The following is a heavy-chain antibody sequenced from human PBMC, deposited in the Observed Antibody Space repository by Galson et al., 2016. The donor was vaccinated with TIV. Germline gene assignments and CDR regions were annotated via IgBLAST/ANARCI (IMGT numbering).Heavy chain of an antibody. CDR3: ATARLGIFNYFDI. V-gene: IGHV1-24*01. CDR2: FDPENDRA. D-gene: IGHD3-9*01. J-gene: IGHJ4*02. Sequence: SVKVSCKVSGYTLSDLSMHWVRQAPGKGLEWMGGFDPENDRAIYAQRFKGRVTMTDDTSTDTSSLELRRLRSDDTAVYFCATARLGIFNYFDIWGQGTLVTVSS. CDR1: GYTLSDLS.